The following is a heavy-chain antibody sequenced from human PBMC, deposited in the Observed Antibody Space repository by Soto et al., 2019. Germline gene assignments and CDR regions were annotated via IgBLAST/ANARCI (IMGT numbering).Heavy chain of an antibody. CDR2: IYTSGTT. Sequence: GGSLRLSCAASGFTASSTYMTWVRQAPGKGLEWVSVIYTSGTTYYADSVEGRFSISRDLSKNTLYLQMNSLRAEDTAVYYCASGGPYYYDATGYYTIANYFEYWGQGTLVTVSS. D-gene: IGHD3-22*01. J-gene: IGHJ4*02. V-gene: IGHV3-53*01. CDR3: ASGGPYYYDATGYYTIANYFEY. CDR1: GFTASSTY.